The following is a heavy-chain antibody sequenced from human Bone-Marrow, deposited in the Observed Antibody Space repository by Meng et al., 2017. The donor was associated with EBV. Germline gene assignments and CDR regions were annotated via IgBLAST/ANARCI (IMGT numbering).Heavy chain of an antibody. D-gene: IGHD2-2*01. J-gene: IGHJ4*02. CDR1: GGSISSGGYS. V-gene: IGHV4-30-2*01. CDR3: ASSDCSSTSCYPRY. CDR2: IYHSGST. Sequence: QLQSQEAGSGLVKPSQTLSPTCAVSGGSISSGGYSWSWIRQPPGKGLEWIGYIYHSGSTYYNPSLKSRVTISVDRSKNQFSLKLSSVTAADTAVYYCASSDCSSTSCYPRYWGQGTLVTVSS.